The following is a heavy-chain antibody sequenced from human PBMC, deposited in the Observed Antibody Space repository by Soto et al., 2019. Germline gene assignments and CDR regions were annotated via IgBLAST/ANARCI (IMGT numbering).Heavy chain of an antibody. Sequence: EVPLLESGGGLVQPGESLRLSCAASGFTFSSYAMSWVRQAPGKGLGWVSVISGSDDSTYSADSVKGRFTISRDNSKNALYLQMNSLRAEDTAVYYCTKRSSSSPFDYWGQGTLVTVSS. CDR3: TKRSSSSPFDY. CDR2: ISGSDDST. J-gene: IGHJ4*02. D-gene: IGHD6-6*01. CDR1: GFTFSSYA. V-gene: IGHV3-23*01.